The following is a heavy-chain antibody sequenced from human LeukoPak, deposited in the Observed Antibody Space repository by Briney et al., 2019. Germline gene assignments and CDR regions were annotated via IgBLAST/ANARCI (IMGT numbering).Heavy chain of an antibody. V-gene: IGHV3-23*01. CDR3: ARLAGGSSWYRWQDYYYHMDV. CDR2: ISGSGGST. CDR1: GFTFSSYA. D-gene: IGHD6-13*01. J-gene: IGHJ6*03. Sequence: GGSLRLSCAASGFTFSSYAMSWVRQAPGKGLEWVSAISGSGGSTYYADSVKGRFTISRDNSKNTLYLQMNSLRAEDTAVYYCARLAGGSSWYRWQDYYYHMDVWGKGTTVTVSS.